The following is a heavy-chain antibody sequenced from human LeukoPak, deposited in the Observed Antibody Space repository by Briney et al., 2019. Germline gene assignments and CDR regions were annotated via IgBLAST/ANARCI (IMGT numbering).Heavy chain of an antibody. CDR3: ARDQGIAVAGCSY. Sequence: PGGSLRLSCAASGFTFDDYGMSWVRQAPGKGLEWVSGIHWNGGSTGYADSVKGRFTISRDNAKNSLYLQMNSLRAEDTAVYYCARDQGIAVAGCSYWGQGTLVTVSS. D-gene: IGHD6-19*01. CDR1: GFTFDDYG. J-gene: IGHJ4*02. V-gene: IGHV3-20*04. CDR2: IHWNGGST.